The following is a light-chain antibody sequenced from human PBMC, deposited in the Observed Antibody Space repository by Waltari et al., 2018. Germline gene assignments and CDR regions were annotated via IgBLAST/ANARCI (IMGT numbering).Light chain of an antibody. Sequence: QAVVTQEPSLTVSPGGTVTLTCADRTGPVTRGHYPYWFQHKPCQAPRTLIYDPSNTHSWTPARFTGSLFGCKAALTLSGAQPEYEAEYYCLLFYNGPRVFGGGTKLTVL. V-gene: IGLV7-46*01. J-gene: IGLJ3*02. CDR3: LLFYNGPRV. CDR1: TGPVTRGHY. CDR2: DPS.